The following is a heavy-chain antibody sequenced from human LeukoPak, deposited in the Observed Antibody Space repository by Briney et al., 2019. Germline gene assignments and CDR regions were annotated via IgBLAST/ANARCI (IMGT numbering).Heavy chain of an antibody. CDR1: GFTFSSYA. CDR3: AKVPFGITMVRGVISFFDY. V-gene: IGHV3-23*01. CDR2: ISGSGGST. D-gene: IGHD3-10*01. J-gene: IGHJ4*02. Sequence: PGASLRLSCAASGFTFSSYAMSWVRQAPGKGLEWVSAISGSGGSTYYADSVKGRFTISRDNSKNTLYLQMNSLRAEDTAVYYCAKVPFGITMVRGVISFFDYWGQGTLVTVSS.